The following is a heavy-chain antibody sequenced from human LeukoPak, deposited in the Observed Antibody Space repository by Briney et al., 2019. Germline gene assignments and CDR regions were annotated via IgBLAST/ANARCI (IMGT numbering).Heavy chain of an antibody. V-gene: IGHV4-34*01. D-gene: IGHD5-18*01. Sequence: SETLSLTCAVYGGSFSGYYWSWIRQPPGKGLEWIGEINHSGSTNYNPSLKSRVTISVDTSKNQFSLKLSSVTAADTAVYYCARGRTARLPYFDYWGQGTLVTVSS. CDR1: GGSFSGYY. CDR2: INHSGST. CDR3: ARGRTARLPYFDY. J-gene: IGHJ4*02.